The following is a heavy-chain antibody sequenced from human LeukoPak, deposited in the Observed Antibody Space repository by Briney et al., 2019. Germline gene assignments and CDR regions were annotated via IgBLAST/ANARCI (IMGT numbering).Heavy chain of an antibody. D-gene: IGHD6-13*01. Sequence: SETLSLTCTVSGYSISSGYFWGWIRQPPGKGLEWIGSIYHTGSTYYNPSLKSRVTISLDTSKNQFSLKLSSVTAADTAVYYCARAPYSSSWYNNAYYYYYYMDVWGKGTTVTISS. CDR1: GYSISSGYF. CDR2: IYHTGST. CDR3: ARAPYSSSWYNNAYYYYYYMDV. V-gene: IGHV4-38-2*02. J-gene: IGHJ6*03.